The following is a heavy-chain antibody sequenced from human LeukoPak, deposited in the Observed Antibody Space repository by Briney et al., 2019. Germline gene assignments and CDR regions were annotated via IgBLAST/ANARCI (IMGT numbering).Heavy chain of an antibody. CDR3: AKDDGPYTSTWYSVGLIDY. Sequence: PGGSLRLSCAASGFSFITYAMQWVRQAPGKGLYWVAVISNDGSKTYYADSVKGRFTISRDNSKNTLYLQMNGLRTEDTALYYCAKDDGPYTSTWYSVGLIDYWGRGTLVTVSS. V-gene: IGHV3-30*18. CDR2: ISNDGSKT. J-gene: IGHJ4*02. CDR1: GFSFITYA. D-gene: IGHD6-13*01.